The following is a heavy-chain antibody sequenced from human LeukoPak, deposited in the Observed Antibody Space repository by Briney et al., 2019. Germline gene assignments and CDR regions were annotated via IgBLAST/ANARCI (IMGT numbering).Heavy chain of an antibody. D-gene: IGHD3-22*01. CDR2: IYYSGST. J-gene: IGHJ4*02. V-gene: IGHV4-39*07. Sequence: PSETLSLTCTVSGGSISSSSYYWGWLRQPPGKGLEWIGSIYYSGSTYYNPSLKSRVTISVDTSKNQFSLKQSSVTAADTAVYYCACPYYYDSSGYYSGNYWGQGTLVTVSS. CDR1: GGSISSSSYY. CDR3: ACPYYYDSSGYYSGNY.